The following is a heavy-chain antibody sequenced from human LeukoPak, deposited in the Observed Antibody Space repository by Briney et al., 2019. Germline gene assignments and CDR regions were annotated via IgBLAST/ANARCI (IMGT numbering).Heavy chain of an antibody. V-gene: IGHV1-3*01. D-gene: IGHD2/OR15-2a*01. J-gene: IGHJ2*01. CDR2: INAGNGNT. CDR1: GYTFTSYA. CDR3: ARDPHNRHWYFDL. Sequence: ASVKVSCKASGYTFTSYAMHWVRQAPGQRLEWMGWINAGNGNTKYSQKFQGRVTITRDTSASTAHMELSSLRSEDTAVYYCARDPHNRHWYFDLWGRGTLVTVSS.